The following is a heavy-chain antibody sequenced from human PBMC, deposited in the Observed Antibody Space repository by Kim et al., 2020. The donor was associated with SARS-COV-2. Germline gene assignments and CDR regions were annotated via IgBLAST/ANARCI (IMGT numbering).Heavy chain of an antibody. CDR1: GFSSSSSA. J-gene: IGHJ6*02. CDR3: AADSGPLATLDD. V-gene: IGHV1-58*01. CDR2: IVVGSGNT. D-gene: IGHD2-15*01. Sequence: SVKVSCKASGFSSSSSAVQWVRQARGQRLEWIGWIVVGSGNTNYAQKFQDRVTISRDMSTSTAYMELNSMRSEDTAVYYCAADSGPLATLDDWGQGTTVTVSS.